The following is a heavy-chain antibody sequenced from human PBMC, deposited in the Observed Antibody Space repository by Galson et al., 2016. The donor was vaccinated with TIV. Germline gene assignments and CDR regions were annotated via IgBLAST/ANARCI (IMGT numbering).Heavy chain of an antibody. CDR1: GYTFINYA. D-gene: IGHD3-10*01. CDR2: INPGNGNT. CDR3: ATYGSGSQASFDF. J-gene: IGHJ4*02. V-gene: IGHV1-3*01. Sequence: SVKVSCKASGYTFINYAMYWVRQAPGQRLEWMGWINPGNGNTRYSETFRGRVTLTRDTSTSTVYMELSSLTSEDTAVYYCATYGSGSQASFDFWGQGTLVTVSS.